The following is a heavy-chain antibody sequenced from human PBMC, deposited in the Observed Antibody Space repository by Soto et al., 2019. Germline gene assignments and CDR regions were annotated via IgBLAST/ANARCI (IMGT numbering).Heavy chain of an antibody. V-gene: IGHV1-69*13. D-gene: IGHD3-22*01. CDR2: IIPIFGTA. Sequence: SVKVSCKASGGTFSSYAISWVRQAPGQGLEWMGGIIPIFGTANYAQKFQGRVTIPADESPSTAYMQLSSLRSEDTAVYYCARENLRAYYYDSSGYYHPGAFDIWGQGTMVTVSS. CDR3: ARENLRAYYYDSSGYYHPGAFDI. J-gene: IGHJ3*02. CDR1: GGTFSSYA.